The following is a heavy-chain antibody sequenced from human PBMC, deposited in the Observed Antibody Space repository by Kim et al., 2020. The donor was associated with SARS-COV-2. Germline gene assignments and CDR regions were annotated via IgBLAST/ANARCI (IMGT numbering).Heavy chain of an antibody. V-gene: IGHV3-11*06. D-gene: IGHD6-19*01. CDR3: ARDRDSSGWTDYYYYGMDV. Sequence: RFTISRDNAKNSLYLQMNSLRAEDTAVYYCARDRDSSGWTDYYYYGMDVWGQGTTVTVSS. J-gene: IGHJ6*02.